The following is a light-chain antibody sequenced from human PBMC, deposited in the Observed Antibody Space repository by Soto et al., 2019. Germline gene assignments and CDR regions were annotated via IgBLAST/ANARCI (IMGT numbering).Light chain of an antibody. V-gene: IGKV1-9*01. CDR3: QQLNSYPRT. CDR1: QGSSSS. CDR2: TAS. J-gene: IGKJ1*01. Sequence: IQLTQFPSSRSASVGDRVTITCRASQGSSSSLGWYQQKPGKAPKLLIYTASTLQSGVPSRFSGSGSGTDFTLTIRSLQPEDFATYYCQQLNSYPRTFGQGTKV.